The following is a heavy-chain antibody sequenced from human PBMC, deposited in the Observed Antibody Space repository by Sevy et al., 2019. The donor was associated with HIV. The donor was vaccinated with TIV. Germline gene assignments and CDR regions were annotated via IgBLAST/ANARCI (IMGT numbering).Heavy chain of an antibody. Sequence: ETLSLTCAVYGGSFSGYYWNWIRQSPGKGLEWIGEINHSGSTHYNPSLKSQVTISMDRSKNQFSLRLNSVTAGDTAVYYCARAPPVVVVPGAPSWFDPWGQGTLVTVSS. CDR2: INHSGST. D-gene: IGHD2-2*01. CDR3: ARAPPVVVVPGAPSWFDP. V-gene: IGHV4-34*01. J-gene: IGHJ5*02. CDR1: GGSFSGYY.